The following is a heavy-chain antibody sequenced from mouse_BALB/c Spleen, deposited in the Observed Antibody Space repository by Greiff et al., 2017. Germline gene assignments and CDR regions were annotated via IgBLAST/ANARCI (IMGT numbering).Heavy chain of an antibody. V-gene: IGHV1S137*01. CDR3: ARGYGSSYAMDY. J-gene: IGHJ4*01. CDR1: GYTFTDYA. D-gene: IGHD1-1*01. CDR2: ISTYYGNT. Sequence: VQLHQSGPELVRPGVSVKISCKGSGYTFTDYAMHWVKQSHAKSLEWIGVISTYYGNTNYNQKFKGKATMTVDKSSSTAYMELARLTSEDSAVYYCARGYGSSYAMDYWGQGTSVTVSS.